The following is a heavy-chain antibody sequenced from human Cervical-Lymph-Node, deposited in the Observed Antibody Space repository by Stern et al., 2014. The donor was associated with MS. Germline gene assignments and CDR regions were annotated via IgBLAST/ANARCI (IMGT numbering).Heavy chain of an antibody. CDR1: GGTFSKFP. D-gene: IGHD6-13*01. V-gene: IGHV1-69*01. J-gene: IGHJ5*02. CDR3: ALSSETSDRWYSLGYDL. CDR2: IFPFFGTL. Sequence: QVQLVQSEAEVTKPGSSVKVSCKASGGTFSKFPSSWVRQAPGQGLEWMGGIFPFFGTLTYAEELRGRVTITADVSTSTVYMELSSLRSDDTAVYYCALSSETSDRWYSLGYDLWGQGTLVTVSS.